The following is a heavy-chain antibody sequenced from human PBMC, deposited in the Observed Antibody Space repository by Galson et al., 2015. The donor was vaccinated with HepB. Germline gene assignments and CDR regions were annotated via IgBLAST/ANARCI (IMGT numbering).Heavy chain of an antibody. V-gene: IGHV1-69*13. Sequence: SVKVSCKASGGTFSSYAISWVRQAPVQGLEWMEGIIPIFGTTNYAQKFQGRVTITADESTSTAYMELSSLRSEDTAMYYCAKQPPPSHYDFWIPPGGWFDPWGQGTLVTVSS. CDR2: IIPIFGTT. J-gene: IGHJ5*02. CDR3: AKQPPPSHYDFWIPPGGWFDP. CDR1: GGTFSSYA. D-gene: IGHD3-3*01.